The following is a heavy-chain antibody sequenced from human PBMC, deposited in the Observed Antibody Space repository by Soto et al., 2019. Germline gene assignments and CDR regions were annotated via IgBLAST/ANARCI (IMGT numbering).Heavy chain of an antibody. Sequence: QVQLVESGGGVVQPGRSLRLSCAASGFIFSAYGIHWVRQAPGKGLEWVAVISYDGNNEHYADSVKGRFTISRDNSLNRXFLQMRSLGAEDTAVYYCAKDTYYHDTTGYYVFDYWGQGTLVTVSS. CDR1: GFIFSAYG. J-gene: IGHJ4*02. D-gene: IGHD3-22*01. CDR3: AKDTYYHDTTGYYVFDY. CDR2: ISYDGNNE. V-gene: IGHV3-30*18.